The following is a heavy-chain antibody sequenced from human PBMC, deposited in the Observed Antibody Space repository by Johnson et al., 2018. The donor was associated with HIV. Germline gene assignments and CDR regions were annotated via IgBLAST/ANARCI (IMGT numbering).Heavy chain of an antibody. CDR1: GFIVSSNY. CDR3: AKDPGPDAFDI. Sequence: VQLVESGGGLVQPGGSLRLSCAASGFIVSSNYMSWVRQAPGKGLEWVSVIYGDGTTFYADSVTGRFTISRDNSKNTLFLQMTNLRIEETAVYYCAKDPGPDAFDIWGQGTMVTVSS. V-gene: IGHV3-66*01. CDR2: IYGDGTT. J-gene: IGHJ3*02.